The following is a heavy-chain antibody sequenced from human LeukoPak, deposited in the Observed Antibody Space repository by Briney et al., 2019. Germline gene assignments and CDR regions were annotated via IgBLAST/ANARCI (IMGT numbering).Heavy chain of an antibody. J-gene: IGHJ3*02. CDR1: GFTFSTYW. V-gene: IGHV3-7*04. CDR3: ARPSYYYDSSGSVCGAFDI. Sequence: GGSLRLSCAASGFTFSTYWMSWVRQAPGRGLEWVANIKQDGSDKYYMDSVKGRFTISRDNAKNSLYLQMNSLRAEDTAVYYCARPSYYYDSSGSVCGAFDIWGQGTMVTVSS. D-gene: IGHD3-22*01. CDR2: IKQDGSDK.